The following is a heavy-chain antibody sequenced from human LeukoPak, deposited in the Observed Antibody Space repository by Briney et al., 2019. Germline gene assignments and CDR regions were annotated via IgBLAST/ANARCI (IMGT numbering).Heavy chain of an antibody. V-gene: IGHV4-59*01. J-gene: IGHJ5*02. D-gene: IGHD2-21*02. CDR2: IYYSGST. CDR1: GGSISSYY. Sequence: PSETLSLTCTVSGGSISSYYWSWIRQPPGKGLEWIGYIYYSGSTNYNPSLKSRVTISVETSKNQFSLKLNSVTAADTAVYYCAREGVYCGGGCMNWFDPWGQGTLVTVSS. CDR3: AREGVYCGGGCMNWFDP.